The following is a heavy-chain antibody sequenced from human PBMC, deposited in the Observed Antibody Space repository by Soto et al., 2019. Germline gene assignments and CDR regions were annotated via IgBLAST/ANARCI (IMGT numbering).Heavy chain of an antibody. CDR1: GFTVRNNY. Sequence: GVSLRLSCVASGFTVRNNYMSWVRQAPGRGLEWVSAISNTGSTYYAGSVKGRSTISRDSSTNTLYLEVNSLRADDTAVYYCAKVNVVVAADTFEYEYYFDYWGQGTLVSVSS. V-gene: IGHV3-53*01. D-gene: IGHD2-15*01. CDR3: AKVNVVVAADTFEYEYYFDY. CDR2: ISNTGST. J-gene: IGHJ4*02.